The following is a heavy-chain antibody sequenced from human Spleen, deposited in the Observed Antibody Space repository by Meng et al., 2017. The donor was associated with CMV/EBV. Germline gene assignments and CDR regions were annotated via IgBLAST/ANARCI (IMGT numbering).Heavy chain of an antibody. V-gene: IGHV3-23*01. CDR1: GFIFSSYS. CDR3: AKTLNGYGGEDS. CDR2: ISGSGGST. J-gene: IGHJ4*02. Sequence: GESLKISCAASGFIFSSYSMNWVRQAPGKGLEWVSAISGSGGSTYYADSVKGRFTISRDNSKNMVYLQMKSLRADDTARYYCAKTLNGYGGEDSWGQGTLVTVSS. D-gene: IGHD5-18*01.